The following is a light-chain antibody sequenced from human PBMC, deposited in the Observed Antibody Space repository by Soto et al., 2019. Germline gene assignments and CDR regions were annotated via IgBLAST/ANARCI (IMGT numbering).Light chain of an antibody. Sequence: EIMMTQSPGTLSVSPGEGATLSCTASQSVNLNLAWYQQKPGQPPRLLLYGASTRATGIPVRFRGSGSGTEFPPTFRGWNFEVSAFYSCNQNNSGPRGIFALGTK. V-gene: IGKV3-15*01. CDR3: NQNNSGPRGI. CDR1: QSVNLN. CDR2: GAS. J-gene: IGKJ2*02.